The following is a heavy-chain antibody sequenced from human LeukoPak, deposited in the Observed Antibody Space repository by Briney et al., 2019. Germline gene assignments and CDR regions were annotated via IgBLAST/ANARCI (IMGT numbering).Heavy chain of an antibody. J-gene: IGHJ4*02. V-gene: IGHV3-23*01. CDR2: ISRGGIS. Sequence: GGSLRLSCAASGFTFSVYDMYWIRQSPGRGLECVSVISRGGISYYADSVKGRFTISRDNSKNTLYLQMNSLRAEDTAVYYCSKKGQADDDGKPDWGQGTLVTVSP. D-gene: IGHD1-1*01. CDR1: GFTFSVYD. CDR3: SKKGQADDDGKPD.